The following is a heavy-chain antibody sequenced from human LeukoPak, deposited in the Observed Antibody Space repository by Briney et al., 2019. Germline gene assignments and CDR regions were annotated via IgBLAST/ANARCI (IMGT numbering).Heavy chain of an antibody. CDR3: AITYYYDSSAYYLLGY. CDR1: GYTFTGDY. CDR2: INPNSGGA. V-gene: IGHV1-2*02. Sequence: ASVKVSCKASGYTFTGDYMHWVRQAPGQGLEWMGWINPNSGGANYAQKFQGRVTMTRDTSISTVYMELSRLRSDDTAVYYCAITYYYDSSAYYLLGYWGQGTLVTVSS. J-gene: IGHJ4*02. D-gene: IGHD3-22*01.